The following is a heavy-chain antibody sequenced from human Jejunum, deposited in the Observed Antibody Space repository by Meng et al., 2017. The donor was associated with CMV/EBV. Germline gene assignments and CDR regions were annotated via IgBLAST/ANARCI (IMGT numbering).Heavy chain of an antibody. Sequence: LSCAASGFPFSSSWMHWVRQVPGKGLVWVSRLTSDGRTTYADSVKGRFTISRDDATSTLYLQMNSLRAEDTAVYYCARDGSYNFDYWGQGTLVTVSS. D-gene: IGHD1-26*01. V-gene: IGHV3-74*03. CDR3: ARDGSYNFDY. CDR2: LTSDGRTT. CDR1: GFPFSSSW. J-gene: IGHJ4*02.